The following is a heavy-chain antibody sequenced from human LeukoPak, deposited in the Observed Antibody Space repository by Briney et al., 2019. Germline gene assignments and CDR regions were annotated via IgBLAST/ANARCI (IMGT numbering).Heavy chain of an antibody. CDR3: ARENKRDNYDILTGGYYYYGMDV. Sequence: GGSLRLSCAASGFTFSSNYMSWVRQAPGKGLEWVSVIYSGGSTYYSDPVKGRFTISRDNSKNTLYLQMNSLRAEDTAVYYCARENKRDNYDILTGGYYYYGMDVWGQGTTVTVSS. CDR2: IYSGGST. V-gene: IGHV3-53*01. J-gene: IGHJ6*02. D-gene: IGHD3-9*01. CDR1: GFTFSSNY.